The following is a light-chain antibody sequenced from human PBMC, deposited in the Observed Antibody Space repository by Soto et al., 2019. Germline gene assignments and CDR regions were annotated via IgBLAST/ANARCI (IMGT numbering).Light chain of an antibody. Sequence: DIQMTQSPSSLSVSVGDRVNITSRASQIIRTYLNWYQQEPGKAPKVLIYGASSLQSGVPPRFSGRGSGTEFTLTISGLQVEDFGIYYCQQSYTTPFTFGRGTKLEI. J-gene: IGKJ2*01. CDR3: QQSYTTPFT. CDR2: GAS. V-gene: IGKV1-39*01. CDR1: QIIRTY.